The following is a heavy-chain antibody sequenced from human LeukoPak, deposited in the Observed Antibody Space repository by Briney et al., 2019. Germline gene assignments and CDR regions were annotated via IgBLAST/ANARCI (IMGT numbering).Heavy chain of an antibody. CDR2: INAYTGNT. J-gene: IGHJ4*02. D-gene: IGHD1-26*01. CDR3: ARFNIGGGVGVTIEGDY. Sequence: ASVKVSCKASGYTFTSYGVSWVRQAPGQGLEWMGWINAYTGNTNYAQKLQGRVTMTTDTTTSTAYMELRSLRSDNTAVYYCARFNIGGGVGVTIEGDYWGQGTLVTVSS. CDR1: GYTFTSYG. V-gene: IGHV1-18*01.